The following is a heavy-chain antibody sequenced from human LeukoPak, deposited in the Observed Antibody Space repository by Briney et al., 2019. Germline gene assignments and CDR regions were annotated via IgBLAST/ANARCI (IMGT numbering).Heavy chain of an antibody. D-gene: IGHD4-17*01. V-gene: IGHV3-23*01. CDR3: AKDLHGDYG. CDR1: GFTFSSYS. CDR2: ISDSGGNT. J-gene: IGHJ4*02. Sequence: GGSLRLSCAASGFTFSSYSMNWVRQAPGKGLEWVSLISDSGGNTYYADSVKGRFTISRDNSGKILYLQMNSLRAEDTAIYYCAKDLHGDYGWGQGTLVTVSS.